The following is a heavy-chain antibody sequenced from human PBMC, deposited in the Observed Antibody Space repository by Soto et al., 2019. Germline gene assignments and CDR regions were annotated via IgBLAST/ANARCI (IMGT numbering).Heavy chain of an antibody. D-gene: IGHD6-19*01. J-gene: IGHJ5*02. CDR1: GFTFDDYA. CDR3: AKAHRADSSGWLNWFDP. Sequence: EVQLVESGGGLGQPGRSLRLSCAASGFTFDDYAMHWVRQAPGKGLEWVSGISWNSGSIGYADSVKGRFTISRDNAKNSLYLQMNSLRAEDTALYYCAKAHRADSSGWLNWFDPWGQGTLVTVSS. V-gene: IGHV3-9*01. CDR2: ISWNSGSI.